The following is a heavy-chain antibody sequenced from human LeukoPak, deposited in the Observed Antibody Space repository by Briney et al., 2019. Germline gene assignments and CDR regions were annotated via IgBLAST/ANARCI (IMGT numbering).Heavy chain of an antibody. D-gene: IGHD1-1*01. CDR2: IYHSGST. Sequence: NPSQTLSLTCTVSGGSISSGGYYWSWIRQPPGKGLAWIGYIYHSGSTYYNPSLKSRVTMTLDASRNQFSLKLTSVTAADTAIYYCAQSLAEIPAGMLQWGLGTLVTVSS. V-gene: IGHV4-30-2*01. CDR3: AQSLAEIPAGMLQ. CDR1: GGSISSGGYY. J-gene: IGHJ4*02.